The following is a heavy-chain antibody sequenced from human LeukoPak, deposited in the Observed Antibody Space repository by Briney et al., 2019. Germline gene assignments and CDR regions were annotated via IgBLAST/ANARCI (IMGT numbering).Heavy chain of an antibody. CDR1: GGSISSYY. Sequence: SETLSLTCTVSGGSISSYYWSWIRQPPGKGLEWIGYIYYSGSTNYNPSLKSRVTISVDTSKNQFSLKLSSVTAADTAVYYCASGGRYYDSSGYYYFDYWGQGTLVTVSS. J-gene: IGHJ4*02. CDR2: IYYSGST. V-gene: IGHV4-59*08. D-gene: IGHD3-22*01. CDR3: ASGGRYYDSSGYYYFDY.